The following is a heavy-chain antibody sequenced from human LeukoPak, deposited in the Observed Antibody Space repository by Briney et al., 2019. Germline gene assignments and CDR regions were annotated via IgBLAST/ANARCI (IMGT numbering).Heavy chain of an antibody. V-gene: IGHV1-69*04. D-gene: IGHD3-3*01. Sequence: SVKVSCKASGGTFSSYAISWVRQAPGQGLEWMGRIIPILGIANYAQKFQGRVTITADKSTSTAYMELSSLRSEDTAVYYCARSITIFGVVISPSWYYGMDVWGQGTTVTVSS. J-gene: IGHJ6*02. CDR1: GGTFSSYA. CDR2: IIPILGIA. CDR3: ARSITIFGVVISPSWYYGMDV.